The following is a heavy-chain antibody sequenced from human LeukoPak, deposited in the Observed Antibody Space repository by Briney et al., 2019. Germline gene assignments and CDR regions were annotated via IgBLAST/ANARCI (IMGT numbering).Heavy chain of an antibody. CDR1: GFTFSSYG. CDR3: AKDMYSSGWYGFYYYYMDV. J-gene: IGHJ6*03. V-gene: IGHV3-23*01. D-gene: IGHD6-19*01. Sequence: GGSLRLSCAASGFTFSSYGMSWVRQAPGKGLEWVSAISGIGGSTYYADSEKGRFTISRDNSKNTLYLQMNSLRAEDTAVYYCAKDMYSSGWYGFYYYYMDVWGKGTTVTVSS. CDR2: ISGIGGST.